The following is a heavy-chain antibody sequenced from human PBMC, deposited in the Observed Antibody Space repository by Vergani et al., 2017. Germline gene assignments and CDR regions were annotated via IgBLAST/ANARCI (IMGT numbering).Heavy chain of an antibody. CDR2: ISSLSKII. Sequence: EVQLVESGGGLVKPGGSLRLSCAASGFTFSAYGMNWVRQATGKGLEWISYISSLSKIIYYADTVKGRFTISRDTSKKTLSLQMRSLRADDTAVYYCAKDGRENSDYGYFDYWGQGTLVTVSS. J-gene: IGHJ4*02. V-gene: IGHV3-48*01. CDR3: AKDGRENSDYGYFDY. CDR1: GFTFSAYG. D-gene: IGHD4-17*01.